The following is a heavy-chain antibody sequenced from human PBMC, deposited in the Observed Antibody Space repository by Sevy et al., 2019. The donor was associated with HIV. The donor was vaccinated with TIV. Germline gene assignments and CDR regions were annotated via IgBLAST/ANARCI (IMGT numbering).Heavy chain of an antibody. Sequence: GGSLRLSCAASGFTFSSYAMSWVRQAPGKGLEWVSAIRGSGISTYYADSVKGRFTISRDNSKNTLYLQMNNLRAEDTAVFYCAKGIGYSGYETDYWGQGTLVTVSS. CDR2: IRGSGIST. CDR3: AKGIGYSGYETDY. J-gene: IGHJ4*02. CDR1: GFTFSSYA. V-gene: IGHV3-23*01. D-gene: IGHD5-12*01.